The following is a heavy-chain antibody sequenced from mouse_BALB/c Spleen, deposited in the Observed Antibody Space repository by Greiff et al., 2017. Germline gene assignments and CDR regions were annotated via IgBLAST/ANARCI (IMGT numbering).Heavy chain of an antibody. CDR2: ISNGGGST. V-gene: IGHV5-12-2*01. J-gene: IGHJ1*01. Sequence: EVKLQESGGGLVQPGGSLKLSCAASGFTFSSYTMSWVRQTPEKRLEWVAYISNGGGSTYYPDTVKGRFTISRDNAKNTLYLQMSSLRSEDTAMYYCARSGGYEAYFDVWGAGTTVTVSS. CDR3: ARSGGYEAYFDV. CDR1: GFTFSSYT. D-gene: IGHD2-14*01.